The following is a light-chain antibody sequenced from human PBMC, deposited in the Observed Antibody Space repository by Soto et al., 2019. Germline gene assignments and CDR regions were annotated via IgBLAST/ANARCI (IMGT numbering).Light chain of an antibody. Sequence: EIVLTQSPGTLSLSPGERATLSCRASQSVSSSYLAWYQQKPGQAPRLLIYGASSRATGIPDRFSGSGSGTDFTLTISILEPEDFAVYYCQQYGSSLLFTFGPGTQVDIK. J-gene: IGKJ3*01. V-gene: IGKV3-20*01. CDR1: QSVSSSY. CDR2: GAS. CDR3: QQYGSSLLFT.